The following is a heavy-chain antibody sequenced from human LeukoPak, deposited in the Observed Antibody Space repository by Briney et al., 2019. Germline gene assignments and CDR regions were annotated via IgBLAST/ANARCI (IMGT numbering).Heavy chain of an antibody. D-gene: IGHD5/OR15-5a*01. Sequence: LAGGSLRLSCATSGFTFSRYDYNWDRQAPGKGLEWISYISISGVTKYYADSVRGRFTVSRDNARDSLYLQMDSLRAEDTATYYCTSHGSTYYFDYCGQGTQVTVSS. J-gene: IGHJ4*02. V-gene: IGHV3-48*03. CDR2: ISISGVTK. CDR1: GFTFSRYD. CDR3: TSHGSTYYFDY.